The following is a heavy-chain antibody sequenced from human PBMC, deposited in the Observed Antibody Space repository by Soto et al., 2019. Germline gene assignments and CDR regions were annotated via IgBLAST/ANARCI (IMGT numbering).Heavy chain of an antibody. Sequence: GGSLRLSCAASGFTFSSYDMHWVRQATGKGLEWVSAIGTAGDTYYPGSVKGRFTISRENAKNSLYLQMNSLRAGDTAVYYCARDRGEGYMDVWDKGTTVTVSS. CDR3: ARDRGEGYMDV. J-gene: IGHJ6*03. D-gene: IGHD3-10*01. CDR1: GFTFSSYD. V-gene: IGHV3-13*01. CDR2: IGTAGDT.